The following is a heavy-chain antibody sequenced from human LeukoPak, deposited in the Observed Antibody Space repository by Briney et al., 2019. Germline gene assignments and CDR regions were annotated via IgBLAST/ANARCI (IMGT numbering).Heavy chain of an antibody. D-gene: IGHD3-10*01. CDR3: AKSIEGSGSYYNSYFDY. Sequence: GRSLRLSCAASGFIFDDHGMHWVRQAPGKGLEWVSGISWSSGIIGYADSVKGRFTISRDNAKNSLDLQMNSLRAEDTALYYCAKSIEGSGSYYNSYFDYWGQGTLVTVSS. CDR1: GFIFDDHG. V-gene: IGHV3-9*01. CDR2: ISWSSGII. J-gene: IGHJ4*02.